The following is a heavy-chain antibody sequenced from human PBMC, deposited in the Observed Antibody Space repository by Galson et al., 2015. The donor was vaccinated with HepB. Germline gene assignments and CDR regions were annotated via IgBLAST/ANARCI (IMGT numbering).Heavy chain of an antibody. J-gene: IGHJ4*02. D-gene: IGHD2-21*02. CDR2: ISSRTGGT. CDR3: VKDGDTYCGGDCFSDH. Sequence: SLRLSCAASGFTFINYPMTWVRQPPGKGLEWVSTISSRTGGTYYADSVKGRFTISRDNSRDTLYLQLNNLRAEDTALYYCVKDGDTYCGGDCFSDHWGQGTLVTASS. V-gene: IGHV3-23*01. CDR1: GFTFINYP.